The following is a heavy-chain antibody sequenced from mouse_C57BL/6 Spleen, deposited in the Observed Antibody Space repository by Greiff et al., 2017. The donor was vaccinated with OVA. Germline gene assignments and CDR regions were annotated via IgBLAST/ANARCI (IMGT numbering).Heavy chain of an antibody. D-gene: IGHD2-3*01. CDR1: GFNIKDDY. CDR3: TTGDGYYRFAY. Sequence: VQLQQSGAELVRPGASVKLSCTASGFNIKDDYMHWVKQRPEQGLEWIGWIDPENGDTEYASKFQGKATITADTSSNTAYLQLSSLTSEDTAVYYCTTGDGYYRFAYWGQGTLVTVSA. J-gene: IGHJ3*01. V-gene: IGHV14-4*01. CDR2: IDPENGDT.